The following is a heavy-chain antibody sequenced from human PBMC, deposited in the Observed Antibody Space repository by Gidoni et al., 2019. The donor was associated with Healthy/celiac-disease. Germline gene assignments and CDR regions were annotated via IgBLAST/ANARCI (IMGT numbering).Heavy chain of an antibody. Sequence: QVQLVQSGAEVTKPGASVKVSCKASGYTFTGYYMHWVRQAPGQGLEWMGWINPNSGGTNYAQKFQGRVTMTRDTSISTAYMELSRLRSDDTAVYYCARGDLVTIFGVENAFDIWGQGTMVTVSS. CDR2: INPNSGGT. V-gene: IGHV1-2*02. CDR3: ARGDLVTIFGVENAFDI. D-gene: IGHD3-3*01. CDR1: GYTFTGYY. J-gene: IGHJ3*02.